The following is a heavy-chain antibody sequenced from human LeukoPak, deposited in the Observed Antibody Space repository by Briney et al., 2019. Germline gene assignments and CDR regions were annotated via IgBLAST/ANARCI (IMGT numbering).Heavy chain of an antibody. J-gene: IGHJ4*02. V-gene: IGHV3-7*01. Sequence: GGSLRLSCEVSGFTFSSYWMNWVRQAPGKGLEWVANIKQDGSDKYYVDSVKGRFTISRDNSKNTLYLQMNSLRAEDTAVYYCAREGSSGYYPYWGQGILVTVSS. CDR1: GFTFSSYW. CDR2: IKQDGSDK. CDR3: AREGSSGYYPY. D-gene: IGHD3-22*01.